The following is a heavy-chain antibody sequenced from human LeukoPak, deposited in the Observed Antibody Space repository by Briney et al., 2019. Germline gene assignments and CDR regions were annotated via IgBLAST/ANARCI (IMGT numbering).Heavy chain of an antibody. CDR1: GFTFSSYA. CDR2: ISGSGGST. Sequence: TGGSLRLSCAASGFTFSSYAMSWVRQAPGKGLKWVSAISGSGGSTYYADSVKGRFTISRDNSKNTLYLQMNSLRAEDTAVYYCAKDKRGHCSGGSCRFDYWGQGTLVTVSS. CDR3: AKDKRGHCSGGSCRFDY. V-gene: IGHV3-23*01. J-gene: IGHJ4*02. D-gene: IGHD2-15*01.